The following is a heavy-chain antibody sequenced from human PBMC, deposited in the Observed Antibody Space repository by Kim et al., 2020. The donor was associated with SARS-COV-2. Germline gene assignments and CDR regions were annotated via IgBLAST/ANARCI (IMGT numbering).Heavy chain of an antibody. Sequence: GSNKYYADSVKGRFTISRDNSKNTLYLQMNSLRAEDTAVYYCAREWTFDYWGQGTLVTVSS. CDR3: AREWTFDY. CDR2: GSNK. J-gene: IGHJ4*02. V-gene: IGHV3-30*01.